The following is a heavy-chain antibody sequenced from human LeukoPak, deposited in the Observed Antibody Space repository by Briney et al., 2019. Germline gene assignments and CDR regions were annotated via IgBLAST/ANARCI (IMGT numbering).Heavy chain of an antibody. CDR2: IRYDGSNK. CDR3: AKGPHYYGSGSFVDY. J-gene: IGHJ4*02. CDR1: GFTFSSYG. D-gene: IGHD3-10*01. Sequence: GGSLRLSCAASGFTFSSYGMHWVRQAPGKGLEWVAFIRYDGSNKYYADSVEGRLTISRDNSKNTLYLQMNSLRAGDTAVYYCAKGPHYYGSGSFVDYWGQGTLVTVSS. V-gene: IGHV3-30*02.